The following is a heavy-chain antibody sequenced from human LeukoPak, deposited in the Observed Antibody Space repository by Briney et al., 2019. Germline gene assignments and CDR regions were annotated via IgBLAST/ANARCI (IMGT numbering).Heavy chain of an antibody. J-gene: IGHJ6*02. CDR2: INSDGSST. CDR1: GFTFDDYG. V-gene: IGHV3-74*01. D-gene: IGHD3-10*01. CDR3: ARVLSITMVRGVPNAYYYYYGMDV. Sequence: PGGSLRLPCAASGFTFDDYGMSWVRHAPGKGLVWVSRINSDGSSTSYADSVKGRFTISRDNARNTLYLQMNSLRAEDTAVYYCARVLSITMVRGVPNAYYYYYGMDVWGQGTTVTVSS.